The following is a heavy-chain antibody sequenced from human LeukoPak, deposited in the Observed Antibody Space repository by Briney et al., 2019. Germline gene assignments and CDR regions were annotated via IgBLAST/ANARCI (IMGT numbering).Heavy chain of an antibody. V-gene: IGHV1-18*01. CDR2: ISAYNGNT. Sequence: GASVKVSCKASGYTFTSYGISWVRQAPGQGLEWTGWISAYNGNTNYAQKLQGRVTMTTDTSTSTAYTELRSLRSDDTAVYYCARDWEGYCSGGSCYLNWFDPWGQGTLVTVSS. D-gene: IGHD2-15*01. CDR1: GYTFTSYG. CDR3: ARDWEGYCSGGSCYLNWFDP. J-gene: IGHJ5*02.